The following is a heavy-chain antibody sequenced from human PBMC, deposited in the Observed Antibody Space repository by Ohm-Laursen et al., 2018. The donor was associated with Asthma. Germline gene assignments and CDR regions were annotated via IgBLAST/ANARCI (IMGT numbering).Heavy chain of an antibody. CDR2: IKPDGTEN. D-gene: IGHD3-9*01. CDR3: AKIPARGVLRYFDWLLYFDY. Sequence: GSLRLSCSASGFPFNTSWMTWVRQVPGKGLEWVANIKPDGTENAYLDSVRGRFTISKDNAKNSLYLQINSLRAEDTAVYYCAKIPARGVLRYFDWLLYFDYWGQGTLVTVSS. CDR1: GFPFNTSW. J-gene: IGHJ4*02. V-gene: IGHV3-7*05.